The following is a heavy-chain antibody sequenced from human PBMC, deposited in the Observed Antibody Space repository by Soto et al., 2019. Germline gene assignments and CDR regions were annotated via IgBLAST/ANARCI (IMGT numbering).Heavy chain of an antibody. V-gene: IGHV1-69*04. CDR3: ARELAVAEPGAFDI. D-gene: IGHD6-19*01. Sequence: ASVKVSCKASGGTFSSYTISWVRQAPGQGLEWMGRIIPILGIANYAQKFQGRVTITADKSTSTAYMELSSLRSEDTAVYYCARELAVAEPGAFDIWGQGTMVTVS. CDR1: GGTFSSYT. J-gene: IGHJ3*02. CDR2: IIPILGIA.